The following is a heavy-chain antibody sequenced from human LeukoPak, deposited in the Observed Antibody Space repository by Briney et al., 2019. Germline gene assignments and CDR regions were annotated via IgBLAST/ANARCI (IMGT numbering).Heavy chain of an antibody. CDR3: ARTLRGGGALDY. D-gene: IGHD3-16*01. V-gene: IGHV3-7*03. CDR1: GFTFSNYW. Sequence: GGSLRLSCAASGFTFSNYWLNWVRQAPGKGLEWVANIKEDGSEKYYVDSVKGRFTISRDNAKNSLFLQMNSLRAEDTAVYYCARTLRGGGALDYWGQGTPVTVSS. CDR2: IKEDGSEK. J-gene: IGHJ4*02.